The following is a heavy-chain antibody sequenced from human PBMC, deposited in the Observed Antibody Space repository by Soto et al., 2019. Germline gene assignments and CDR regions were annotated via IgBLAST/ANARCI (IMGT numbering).Heavy chain of an antibody. D-gene: IGHD6-13*01. CDR3: ATLPYSSNFDL. CDR1: GFTFTNAW. Sequence: GGSLRLSCSASGFTFTNAWMNWVRQAPGKGLEWVGRIKSKVHGGAVDYAAPVKGRFTISRDDSENTLYLQMNSLQTEDTAVYYCATLPYSSNFDLWGQGTVVTVSS. CDR2: IKSKVHGGAV. J-gene: IGHJ4*02. V-gene: IGHV3-15*01.